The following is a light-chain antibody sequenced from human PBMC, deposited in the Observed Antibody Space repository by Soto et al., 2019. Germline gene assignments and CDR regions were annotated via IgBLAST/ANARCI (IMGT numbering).Light chain of an antibody. CDR1: ISDIGTYYY. CDR2: EVS. Sequence: QSALTQPPSASGSPGQSVTISCTGTISDIGTYYYVSWYQQHPGKAPKLIIYEVSERPSGVPDRFSGSKSGNTASLTVSGLQAGDEADYYCSSFAANDNVVFGGGTKLTVL. J-gene: IGLJ3*02. CDR3: SSFAANDNVV. V-gene: IGLV2-8*01.